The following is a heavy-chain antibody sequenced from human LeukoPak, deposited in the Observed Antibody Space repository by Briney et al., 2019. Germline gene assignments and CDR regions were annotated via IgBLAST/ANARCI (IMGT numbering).Heavy chain of an antibody. CDR3: ARDQAVAGTAGYYYGMDV. D-gene: IGHD6-19*01. CDR2: INPNSGGT. J-gene: IGHJ6*02. CDR1: GYTFTSYA. Sequence: GASVKVSCKASGYTFTSYAMHWVRQAPGQGLEWMGWINPNSGGTNYAQKFQGWVTMTRDTSISTAYMELSRLRSDDTAVYYCARDQAVAGTAGYYYGMDVWGQGTTVTVSS. V-gene: IGHV1-2*04.